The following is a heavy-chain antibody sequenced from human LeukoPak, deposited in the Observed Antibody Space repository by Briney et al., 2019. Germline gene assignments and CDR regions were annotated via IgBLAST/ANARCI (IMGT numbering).Heavy chain of an antibody. CDR2: IILIFGTA. CDR3: ARVADYYDSSGP. Sequence: GASVKVSCKASGGTFSSYAISWVRQAPGQGLEWMGRIILIFGTANYAQKFQGRVTITADKSTSTAYMELNRLRSEDTAVYYCARVADYYDSSGPWGQGTLVTVSS. D-gene: IGHD3-22*01. CDR1: GGTFSSYA. V-gene: IGHV1-69*06. J-gene: IGHJ5*02.